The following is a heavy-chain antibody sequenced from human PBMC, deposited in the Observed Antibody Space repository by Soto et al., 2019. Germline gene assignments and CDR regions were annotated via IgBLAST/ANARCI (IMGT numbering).Heavy chain of an antibody. CDR2: INHSGST. CDR3: ARDIYALLPHYYYYMDV. V-gene: IGHV4-34*01. J-gene: IGHJ6*03. D-gene: IGHD3-16*01. Sequence: SETLSLTCAVYGGSFSGYYWSWIRQPPGKGLEWIGEINHSGSTNYNPSLKSRVTISVDTSKNQFSLKLSSVTAADTAVYYCARDIYALLPHYYYYMDVWGKGTTVTVSS. CDR1: GGSFSGYY.